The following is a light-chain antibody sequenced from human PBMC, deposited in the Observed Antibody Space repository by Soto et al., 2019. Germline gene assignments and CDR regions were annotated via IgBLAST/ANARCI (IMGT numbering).Light chain of an antibody. CDR3: SSHTTSNTQV. CDR2: EVS. Sequence: QSALTQPASVSGSPGQSITISCTGTSSDIVGYNYVSWYQQHPGNPPKLMIYEVSNRPSGVSNRFSGSKSGNTASLTISGLQAEDEADYYCSSHTTSNTQVFGGGTKLTVL. CDR1: SSDIVGYNY. V-gene: IGLV2-14*01. J-gene: IGLJ3*02.